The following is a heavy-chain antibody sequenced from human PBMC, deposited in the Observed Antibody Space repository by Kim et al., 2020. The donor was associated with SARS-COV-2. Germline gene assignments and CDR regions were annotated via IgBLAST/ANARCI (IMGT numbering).Heavy chain of an antibody. D-gene: IGHD2-15*01. V-gene: IGHV3-11*01. Sequence: TYYADTVKGRFTISRDNAKNSLYLQMNSLRAEDTAVYYCARERGRAFDYWGQGTLVTVSS. CDR2: T. CDR3: ARERGRAFDY. J-gene: IGHJ4*02.